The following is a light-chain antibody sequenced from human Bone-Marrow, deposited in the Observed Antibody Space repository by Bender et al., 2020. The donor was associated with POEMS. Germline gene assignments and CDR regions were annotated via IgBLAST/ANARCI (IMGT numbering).Light chain of an antibody. V-gene: IGLV1-44*01. CDR3: SAWDGSQNWWV. Sequence: QSVLTQPPSASGTPGQRVTISCSGSSSNIGGNDVNWWQQLPGTAPKLLIYGNDKPPSGVSARFSGAESGLSAPRDHRGLQSEDEADYFCSAWDGSQNWWVFGGGTDLPVL. CDR1: SSNIGGND. CDR2: GND. J-gene: IGLJ3*02.